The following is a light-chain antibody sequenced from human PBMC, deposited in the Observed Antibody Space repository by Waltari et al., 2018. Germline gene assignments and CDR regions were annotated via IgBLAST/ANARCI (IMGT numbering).Light chain of an antibody. J-gene: IGLJ1*01. CDR3: TSYAGSKNV. V-gene: IGLV2-8*01. CDR2: EVT. Sequence: QSALTQPPSASGSPGQSVTISCTATSSAVGAYNYVSWYQQHPGKGPKLMIYEVTKRPPGVPDRFSGSKSGNTASLTVSGLQAEDEADYYCTSYAGSKNVFGTGTKVTVL. CDR1: SSAVGAYNY.